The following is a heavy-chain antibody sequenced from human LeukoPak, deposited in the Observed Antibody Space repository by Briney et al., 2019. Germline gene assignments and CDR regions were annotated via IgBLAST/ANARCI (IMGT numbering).Heavy chain of an antibody. D-gene: IGHD3-16*01. CDR3: ARQSRSSRDGGYYYYMDV. CDR2: INHSGSTT. J-gene: IGHJ6*03. V-gene: IGHV4-34*01. Sequence: NPSETLSLTCAVYGGSFSAYYWSWIRQPPGKGLEWIGEINHSGSTTNYNPSLKSRVTISVDTSKNQFSLKLSSVTAADTAVYYCARQSRSSRDGGYYYYMDVWGKGTTVTISS. CDR1: GGSFSAYY.